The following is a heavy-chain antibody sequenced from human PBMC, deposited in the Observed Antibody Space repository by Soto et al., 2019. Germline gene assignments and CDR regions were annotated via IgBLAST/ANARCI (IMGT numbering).Heavy chain of an antibody. J-gene: IGHJ6*02. CDR1: GYTFTSYA. CDR3: ARAVGDGYYYGLDV. V-gene: IGHV1-3*01. CDR2: INAGNGNT. Sequence: ASVKVSCKASGYTFTSYAMHWVRQAPGQRLEWMGWINAGNGNTKYSQKFQGRVTITRDTSASTAYMELRSLRSDDTAVYYCARAVGDGYYYGLDVWGQGTTVTVSS.